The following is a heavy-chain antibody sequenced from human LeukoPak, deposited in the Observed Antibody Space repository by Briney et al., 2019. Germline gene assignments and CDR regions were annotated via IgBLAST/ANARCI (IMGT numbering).Heavy chain of an antibody. CDR3: ARELAVVNWFDP. CDR2: INPNSGVT. J-gene: IGHJ5*02. Sequence: ASVKVSCKASGYTFTSYAMNWVRQAPGQGLEWMGWINPNSGVTNYAQNFQGRVTMTRDTSISTAYMELSRLRSDDTAVYYCARELAVVNWFDPWGQGTLVTVSS. D-gene: IGHD6-19*01. V-gene: IGHV1-2*02. CDR1: GYTFTSYA.